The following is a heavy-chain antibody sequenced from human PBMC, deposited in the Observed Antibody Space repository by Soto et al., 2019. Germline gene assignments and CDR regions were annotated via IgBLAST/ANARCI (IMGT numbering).Heavy chain of an antibody. Sequence: SETLSLTCTVSGGSISSYYWSWIRQPPGKGLEWIGYIYYSGSTYYNPSLKSRVTISVDTSKNQFSLRLGSVTAADTAVYYCARGGHVVKASFDSWGQGTLVTVSS. J-gene: IGHJ4*02. V-gene: IGHV4-59*01. CDR3: ARGGHVVKASFDS. D-gene: IGHD2-8*02. CDR1: GGSISSYY. CDR2: IYYSGST.